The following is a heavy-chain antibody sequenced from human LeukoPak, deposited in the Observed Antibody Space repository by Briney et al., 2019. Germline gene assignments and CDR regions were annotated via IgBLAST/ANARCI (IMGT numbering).Heavy chain of an antibody. CDR3: AREDSTTVTFYFDY. Sequence: GGSLRLSCAASGFTFSSYGMSWVRQAPGKGLEWVSAISGNGGRTDYADSVKGRFTISRDNSKNTLYLQMNSLRAEDTAVYYCAREDSTTVTFYFDYWGLGTMVAVSS. CDR2: ISGNGGRT. J-gene: IGHJ4*02. V-gene: IGHV3-23*01. CDR1: GFTFSSYG. D-gene: IGHD4-11*01.